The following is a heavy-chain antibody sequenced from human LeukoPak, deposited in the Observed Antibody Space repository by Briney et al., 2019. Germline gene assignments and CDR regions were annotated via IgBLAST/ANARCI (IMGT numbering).Heavy chain of an antibody. V-gene: IGHV3-66*01. CDR2: IYSGGST. J-gene: IGHJ4*02. CDR1: EFSVGSNY. CDR3: AKHRIFTREFDY. Sequence: PGGSLRLSCAASEFSVGSNYMTWVRQAPGKGLEWVSLIYSGGSTYYADSVKGRFTISRDNSKNTLFLQMNSLRADDTAVYYCAKHRIFTREFDYWGQGTLVTVSS. D-gene: IGHD2/OR15-2a*01.